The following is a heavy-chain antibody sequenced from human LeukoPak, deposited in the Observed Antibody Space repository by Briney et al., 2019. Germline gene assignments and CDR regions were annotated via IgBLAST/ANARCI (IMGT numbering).Heavy chain of an antibody. J-gene: IGHJ6*02. CDR2: INHSGST. Sequence: SETLSLTCAVYGVSFSGYYWSWIRQPPGKGLEWIGEINHSGSTNYNPSLKSRVTIPVDTSKNQFSLKLSSVTAADTAVYYCARSPSGYYVRCYYYGMDVWGQGTTVTVSS. CDR1: GVSFSGYY. CDR3: ARSPSGYYVRCYYYGMDV. V-gene: IGHV4-34*01. D-gene: IGHD3-3*01.